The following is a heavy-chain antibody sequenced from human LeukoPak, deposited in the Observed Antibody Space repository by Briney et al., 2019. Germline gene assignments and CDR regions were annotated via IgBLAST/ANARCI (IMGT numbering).Heavy chain of an antibody. CDR2: ISAYNGNT. CDR1: GYTFTSYG. Sequence: ASVKVSCKASGYTFTSYGISWVRQAPGQGLEWMGWISAYNGNTNHAQKLQGRVTMTTDTSTSTAYMELRSLRSDDTAVYYCARAWTTHYYYYGMDVWGQGTTVTVSS. D-gene: IGHD2-15*01. CDR3: ARAWTTHYYYYGMDV. J-gene: IGHJ6*02. V-gene: IGHV1-18*01.